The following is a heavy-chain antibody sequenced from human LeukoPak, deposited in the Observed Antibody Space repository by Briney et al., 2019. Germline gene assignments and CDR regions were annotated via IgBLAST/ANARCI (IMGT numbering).Heavy chain of an antibody. Sequence: GGSLRLSCAASGFTFSDYWMTWVRKAQGKGLEWVSGTSDGGDYTYYADSVKGRFTISRDNSKSTLYLQMNSLRAEDTALYFCAKKAQYNGNYPLDYWGQGTLVTVSS. V-gene: IGHV3-23*01. J-gene: IGHJ4*02. D-gene: IGHD1-26*01. CDR3: AKKAQYNGNYPLDY. CDR2: TSDGGDYT. CDR1: GFTFSDYW.